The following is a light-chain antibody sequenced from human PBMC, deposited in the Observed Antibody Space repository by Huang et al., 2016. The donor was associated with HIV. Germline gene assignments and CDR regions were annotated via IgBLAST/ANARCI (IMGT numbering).Light chain of an antibody. Sequence: IVMTQSPDTLSVSPGERATLSCRAGQSVTHSLAWYQQKPGQAPRLLIYGTSTRATGIPGRCSGSGPGTDFTLTISSLQSDDFGVYYCQQYHYWPPVTFGQGTKVEI. CDR2: GTS. CDR3: QQYHYWPPVT. V-gene: IGKV3-15*01. CDR1: QSVTHS. J-gene: IGKJ1*01.